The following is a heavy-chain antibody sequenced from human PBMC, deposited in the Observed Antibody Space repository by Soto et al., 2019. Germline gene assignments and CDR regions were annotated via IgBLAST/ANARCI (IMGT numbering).Heavy chain of an antibody. Sequence: GGSLRLSCAASGFSFSGYRMNWVRQAPGKGLEWVAYIKQDGSEKIYADSLMGRFTISRDNAKNLVFLQMNSLRAEDTAVDYCARDPSMSTGFCKRVFDLWGQGA. CDR3: ARDPSMSTGFCKRVFDL. V-gene: IGHV3-7*01. D-gene: IGHD3-9*01. J-gene: IGHJ4*02. CDR1: GFSFSGYR. CDR2: IKQDGSEK.